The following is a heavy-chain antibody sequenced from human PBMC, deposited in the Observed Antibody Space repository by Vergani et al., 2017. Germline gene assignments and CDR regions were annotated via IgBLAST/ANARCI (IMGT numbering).Heavy chain of an antibody. CDR1: GYSLSSGYY. J-gene: IGHJ5*02. CDR2: IYHSGRT. CDR3: ARHSTVEWLVKLGWIDP. D-gene: IGHD6-19*01. V-gene: IGHV4-38-2*01. Sequence: QVQLQESGPGLVKLSETLSLTFPVSGYSLSSGYYWGFLLQPPGKGLEWIGSIYHSGRTYYNPSLKSRVTISVATSKNQFSLKLSSVTAADTAVYFCARHSTVEWLVKLGWIDPWGQGILVTVSS.